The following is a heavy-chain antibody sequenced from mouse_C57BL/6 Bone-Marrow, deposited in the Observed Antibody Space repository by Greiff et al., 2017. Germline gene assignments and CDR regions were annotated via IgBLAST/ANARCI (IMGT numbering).Heavy chain of an antibody. V-gene: IGHV3-8*01. CDR1: GYSITSDY. Sequence: VQLKQSGPGLAKPSPTLSLTCSVTGYSITSDYWNWIRKFPGNKLEYMGYISYSGSTYYTPSLKSRISITRDTSKNQYYLQLNSVTTEDTATYYCARYDYGSSYFDYWGQGTTLTVSS. CDR3: ARYDYGSSYFDY. D-gene: IGHD1-1*01. J-gene: IGHJ2*01. CDR2: ISYSGST.